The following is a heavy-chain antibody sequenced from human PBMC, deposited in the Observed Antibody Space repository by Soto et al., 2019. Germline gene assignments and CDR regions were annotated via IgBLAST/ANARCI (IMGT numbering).Heavy chain of an antibody. D-gene: IGHD2-2*01. V-gene: IGHV1-69*12. J-gene: IGHJ6*02. CDR1: GGTFSSYA. CDR3: ARLVPAAGYYYGMDV. CDR2: IIPIFGTA. Sequence: QVQLVQSGAEVKKTGSSVKVSCKASGGTFSSYAISWVRQAPGQGREWMGGIIPIFGTANYAQKFQGRVTTTADESRSTASMELSILRSEDTAVYYCARLVPAAGYYYGMDVLGLGTTVTVSS.